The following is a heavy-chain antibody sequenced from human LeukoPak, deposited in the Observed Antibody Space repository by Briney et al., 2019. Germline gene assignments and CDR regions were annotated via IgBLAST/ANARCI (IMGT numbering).Heavy chain of an antibody. CDR3: TTIKRGNIFGYFDF. D-gene: IGHD5-18*01. CDR2: VFDSGRT. V-gene: IGHV4-59*11. CDR1: GGSMTTHH. Sequence: SETLSLTCLVSGGSMTTHHWNWIRQPPGKGREWIGYVFDSGRTKENPSLKSRVTLSADTSKHQLSLRLSSVTAADTAVYYCTTIKRGNIFGYFDFWGQGILVTVSS. J-gene: IGHJ4*02.